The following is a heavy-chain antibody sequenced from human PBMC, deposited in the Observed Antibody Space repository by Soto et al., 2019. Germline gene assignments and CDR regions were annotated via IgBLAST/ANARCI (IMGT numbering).Heavy chain of an antibody. D-gene: IGHD3-3*01. CDR3: AREFWPLNWFDP. CDR1: GFTFSSYS. V-gene: IGHV3-48*02. CDR2: ISSSSSTI. J-gene: IGHJ5*02. Sequence: EVQLVESGGGLVQPGGSLRLSCAASGFTFSSYSMNRVRQAPGKGLEWVSYISSSSSTIYYADSVKGRFTISRDNAKNSLYLQMNSLRDEDTAVYYCAREFWPLNWFDPWGQGTLVTVSS.